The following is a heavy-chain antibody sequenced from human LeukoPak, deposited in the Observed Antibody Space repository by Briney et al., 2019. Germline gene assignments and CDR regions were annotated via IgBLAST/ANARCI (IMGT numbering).Heavy chain of an antibody. D-gene: IGHD2-2*02. CDR1: GASVSSITYY. V-gene: IGHV4-39*01. CDR3: ARHALITAISTYNWFDS. J-gene: IGHJ5*01. Sequence: SETLSLTCSVSGASVSSITYYGGWIRLPPGKGLEWIGSIHHTGSTYYNPSLKSRVAISVDTSKNQFSLKLDSVTAADTAVYYCARHALITAISTYNWFDSWGQGTLVTVSS. CDR2: IHHTGST.